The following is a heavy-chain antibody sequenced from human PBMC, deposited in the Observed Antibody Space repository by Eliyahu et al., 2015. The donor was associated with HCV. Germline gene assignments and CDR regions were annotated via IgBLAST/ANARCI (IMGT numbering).Heavy chain of an antibody. Sequence: QVQLVQSGAEVKKPGSSVKVSCKASGGTFSSYAISWVRQAPGQGLEWMGRIIPILGIANYAQKFQGRVTITADKSTSTAYMELSSLRSEDTAVYYCARVGDLVGAPPFDPWGQGTLVTVSS. J-gene: IGHJ5*02. CDR1: GGTFSSYA. D-gene: IGHD1-26*01. V-gene: IGHV1-69*04. CDR2: IIPILGIA. CDR3: ARVGDLVGAPPFDP.